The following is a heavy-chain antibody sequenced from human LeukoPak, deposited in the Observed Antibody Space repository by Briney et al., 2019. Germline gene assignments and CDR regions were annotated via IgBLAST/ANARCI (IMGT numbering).Heavy chain of an antibody. V-gene: IGHV3-7*01. J-gene: IGHJ4*02. Sequence: GGSLRLSCAASGFTFSNYWMSWVRQAPGKGPEWVANIKQDGGAKYYVDSVKGRFTISRDNAENSLYLQMNSLRPEDTALYYCARDLDYWGQGTLVTVSS. CDR2: IKQDGGAK. CDR1: GFTFSNYW. CDR3: ARDLDY.